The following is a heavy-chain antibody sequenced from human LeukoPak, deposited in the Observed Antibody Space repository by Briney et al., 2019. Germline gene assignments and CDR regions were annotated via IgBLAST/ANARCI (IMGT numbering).Heavy chain of an antibody. J-gene: IGHJ4*02. Sequence: SETLSLTCSVSGGSISSFYWSWVRQPPGKGLEWIGYTYYSGRTNYNTSLKSRVTTSEETSKNDLSLKLSSVTAADTAVDYCARLGYSSGWATFDYWGQGTLVTVSS. CDR3: ARLGYSSGWATFDY. D-gene: IGHD6-19*01. CDR2: TYYSGRT. V-gene: IGHV4-59*08. CDR1: GGSISSFY.